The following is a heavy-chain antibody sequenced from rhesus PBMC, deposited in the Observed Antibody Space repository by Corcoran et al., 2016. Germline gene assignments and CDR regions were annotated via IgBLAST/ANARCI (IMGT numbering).Heavy chain of an antibody. Sequence: QVQLQESGPGLVKPSETLSLTCAVSGGSISSSNWWSLIRQPPGNGLEWIGKIGGSSGRTNYKPTHKRRVTISKDTSKNQFSLKLSSVTAADTAVYYCARQILLWNWYFDLWGPGTPITISS. V-gene: IGHV4-65*02. CDR3: ARQILLWNWYFDL. CDR2: IGGSSGRT. D-gene: IGHD2-27*01. CDR1: GGSISSSNW. J-gene: IGHJ2*01.